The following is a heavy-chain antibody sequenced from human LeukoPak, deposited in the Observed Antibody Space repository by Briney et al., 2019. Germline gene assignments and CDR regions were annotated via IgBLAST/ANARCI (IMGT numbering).Heavy chain of an antibody. D-gene: IGHD6-19*01. J-gene: IGHJ4*02. CDR2: IYYSGST. Sequence: PSETLSLTCTVSGGSISSSSYYWGWIRPPPGKGLVWIGSIYYSGSTYYNPSLKSRVAISVDTSKIQFSLKLSSVTAADTAVYYCASPSISSGWYSKDYWGQGTLVTVSS. CDR3: ASPSISSGWYSKDY. V-gene: IGHV4-39*01. CDR1: GGSISSSSYY.